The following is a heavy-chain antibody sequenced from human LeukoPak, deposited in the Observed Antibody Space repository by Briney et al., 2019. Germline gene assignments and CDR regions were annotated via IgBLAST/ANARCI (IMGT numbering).Heavy chain of an antibody. V-gene: IGHV3-20*04. Sequence: PGGSLRLSCAASGFTFDDYGMSWVRQAPGKGLEWVSGINWNGGSTGYADSVKGRFTISRDNAKNSLYLQMNSLRAEDTALYYCARDAGSNYRYYFDYWGQGTLVTVSS. J-gene: IGHJ4*02. CDR1: GFTFDDYG. D-gene: IGHD4-11*01. CDR3: ARDAGSNYRYYFDY. CDR2: INWNGGST.